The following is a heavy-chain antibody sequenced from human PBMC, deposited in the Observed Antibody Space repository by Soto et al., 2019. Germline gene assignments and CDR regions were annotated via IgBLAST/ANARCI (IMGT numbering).Heavy chain of an antibody. J-gene: IGHJ4*02. Sequence: QVQLVESGGGVVQPGRSLRLSCAASGFTFSSYAMHWVRQAPGKGLEWVAVISYDGSNKYYADSVKGRFTISRDNSKNTLYLQMNSLRAEDTAVYYCAASSGPYYDSSGYYYPPGYWGQGTLVTVSS. V-gene: IGHV3-30-3*01. D-gene: IGHD3-22*01. CDR3: AASSGPYYDSSGYYYPPGY. CDR2: ISYDGSNK. CDR1: GFTFSSYA.